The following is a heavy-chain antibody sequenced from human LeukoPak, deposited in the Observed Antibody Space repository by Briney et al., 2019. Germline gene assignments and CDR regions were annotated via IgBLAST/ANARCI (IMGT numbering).Heavy chain of an antibody. CDR3: AREDGDYVYRHGQ. V-gene: IGHV1-2*02. Sequence: ASVKVSCKASGYTFTGYYMHWVRQAPGQGLEWMGWINPNSGGTNYAQKFQGRVTMTRDTSISTAYMELKRLRSDDTAVYYCAREDGDYVYRHGQWGQGTLVTVSS. CDR2: INPNSGGT. D-gene: IGHD4-17*01. J-gene: IGHJ4*02. CDR1: GYTFTGYY.